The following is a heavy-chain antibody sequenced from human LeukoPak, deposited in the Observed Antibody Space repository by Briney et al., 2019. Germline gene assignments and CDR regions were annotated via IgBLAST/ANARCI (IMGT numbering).Heavy chain of an antibody. V-gene: IGHV3-23*01. Sequence: GGSLRLSCAACGFTFSSYGMSWVRQAPGKGLEWVSAISGSGGSTYYADSVKGRFTISRDNSKNTLYLQMNSLRAEDTAVYYCAKDLTTVTTQGDYWGQGTLVTVSS. CDR2: ISGSGGST. J-gene: IGHJ4*02. CDR3: AKDLTTVTTQGDY. CDR1: GFTFSSYG. D-gene: IGHD4-17*01.